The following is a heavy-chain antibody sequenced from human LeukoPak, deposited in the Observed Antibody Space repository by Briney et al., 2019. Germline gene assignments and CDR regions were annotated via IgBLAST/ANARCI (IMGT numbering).Heavy chain of an antibody. J-gene: IGHJ4*02. V-gene: IGHV5-51*01. D-gene: IGHD4-17*01. CDR2: IYPGDSDT. CDR3: ARGIDDYGDSEYYFDY. CDR1: GYSFTSYW. Sequence: GESLKISCKGSGYSFTSYWIGWVRQVPGKGLEWMGIIYPGDSDTRYSPSFQGQVTISADKSISTAYLQWSSLKASDTAMYYCARGIDDYGDSEYYFDYWGQGTLVTVPS.